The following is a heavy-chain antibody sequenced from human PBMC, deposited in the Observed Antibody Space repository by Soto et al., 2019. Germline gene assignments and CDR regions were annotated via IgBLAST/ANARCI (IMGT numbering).Heavy chain of an antibody. Sequence: QVQLQESGPGLVKPSGTLSLTCTVSSGSISSINWWRWIRQPPGKGLEWIGEIYHTGTSNYNPSLRSRATMSVDKSRNQMSVTLTSVTAADTAVYFCARASSRWSFDLWGRGTLVAVSS. CDR2: IYHTGTS. J-gene: IGHJ2*01. D-gene: IGHD3-3*01. CDR3: ARASSRWSFDL. CDR1: SGSISSINW. V-gene: IGHV4-4*02.